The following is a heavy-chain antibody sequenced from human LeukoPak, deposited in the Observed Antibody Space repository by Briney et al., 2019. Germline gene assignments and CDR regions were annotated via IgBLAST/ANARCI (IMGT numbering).Heavy chain of an antibody. CDR2: ISAYNDNT. D-gene: IGHD1/OR15-1a*01. CDR1: GYTFTSYG. Sequence: VASVKVSCKASGYTFTSYGISWVRQAPGQGLEWMGWISAYNDNTNYAQKLQGRVTMTTDTSTSTAYMELRSLRSDDTAVYYCARVLNTNWFDPWGQGTLVTVSS. V-gene: IGHV1-18*01. CDR3: ARVLNTNWFDP. J-gene: IGHJ5*02.